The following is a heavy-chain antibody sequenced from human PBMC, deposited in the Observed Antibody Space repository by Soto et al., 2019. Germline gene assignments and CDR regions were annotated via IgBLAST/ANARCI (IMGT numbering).Heavy chain of an antibody. CDR2: IYLGGTT. CDR3: ARPRPNFGAVDS. D-gene: IGHD3-16*01. J-gene: IGHJ4*02. CDR1: GDSITSSSF. V-gene: IGHV4-38-2*01. Sequence: SATLSLTCAVSGDSITSSSFLGWIRPPPGKCLEWIGSIYLGGTTYYDPSLKSRVTISVDTSKNEFSLKLSSVTAADTAVYYCARPRPNFGAVDSWGQGDRVTVSA.